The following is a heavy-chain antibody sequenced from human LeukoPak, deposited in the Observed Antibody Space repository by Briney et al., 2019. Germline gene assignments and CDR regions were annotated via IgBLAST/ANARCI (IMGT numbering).Heavy chain of an antibody. J-gene: IGHJ3*02. Sequence: GGSLRLSCAPSGFTFSSMGMHGVRQAPGKGLEWVAVIWYDGSNKYYADSVKGRFTISRDNSKNTLYLQMNSLRAEDTAVYYCARTPVAGYHDAFDIWGQGTMVTVSS. D-gene: IGHD6-19*01. V-gene: IGHV3-33*01. CDR2: IWYDGSNK. CDR1: GFTFSSMG. CDR3: ARTPVAGYHDAFDI.